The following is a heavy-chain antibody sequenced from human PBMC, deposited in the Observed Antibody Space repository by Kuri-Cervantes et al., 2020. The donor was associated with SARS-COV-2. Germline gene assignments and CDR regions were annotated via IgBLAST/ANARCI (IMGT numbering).Heavy chain of an antibody. CDR2: IYTSGST. CDR1: GGSISSYY. J-gene: IGHJ4*02. Sequence: WGSLRLSCTVSGGSISSYYWCWIRQPAGQGLEWIWRIYTSGSTNYNPSLKSRVTMSVDTSKNQFSLKLGSMTAADTAVYYCAREETMVRGIFGYWGQGTLVTVSS. CDR3: AREETMVRGIFGY. D-gene: IGHD3-10*01. V-gene: IGHV4-4*07.